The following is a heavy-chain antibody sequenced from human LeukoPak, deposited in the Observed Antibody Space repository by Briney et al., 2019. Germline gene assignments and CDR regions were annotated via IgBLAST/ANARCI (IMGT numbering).Heavy chain of an antibody. D-gene: IGHD4-17*01. CDR2: ISGDGTTT. J-gene: IGHJ4*02. CDR1: GFTFSDYA. Sequence: PGGSLRLSCAASGFTFSDYAVSWVRQAPGKGLEWVSAISGDGTTTYYADSVKGRFTISRDNSKDTVYLQMNSLRAEDTAVYYCAKRGPSTVTTSYYFDCWGQGTLVTVSS. V-gene: IGHV3-23*01. CDR3: AKRGPSTVTTSYYFDC.